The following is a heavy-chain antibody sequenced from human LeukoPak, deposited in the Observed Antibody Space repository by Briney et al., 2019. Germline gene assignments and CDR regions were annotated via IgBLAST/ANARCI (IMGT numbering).Heavy chain of an antibody. Sequence: PGGSLRLSCAASGFTFSSYAMYWVRQAPGKGLEWVSAISGSGGSTYYADSVKGRFTISRDNSKNTLYLQMNSLRAEDTAVYYCAKNMGYSGYDSVDYWGQGTLVTVSS. CDR1: GFTFSSYA. CDR2: ISGSGGST. J-gene: IGHJ4*02. V-gene: IGHV3-23*01. CDR3: AKNMGYSGYDSVDY. D-gene: IGHD5-12*01.